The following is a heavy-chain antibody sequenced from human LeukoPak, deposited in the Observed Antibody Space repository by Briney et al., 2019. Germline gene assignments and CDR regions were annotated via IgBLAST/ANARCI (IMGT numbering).Heavy chain of an antibody. CDR3: ARHSSYDILTGYLEGWCDP. D-gene: IGHD3-9*01. Sequence: SETLSLTCTGSGDSISSYYWSWVRQPAGKGLEWIGLIHSSGSTNYNPSLKSRVTLSVDTSKNQFSLKLSSVTAADTAGYYCARHSSYDILTGYLEGWCDPWGQGTLVTLSS. CDR2: IHSSGST. CDR1: GDSISSYY. V-gene: IGHV4-59*08. J-gene: IGHJ5*02.